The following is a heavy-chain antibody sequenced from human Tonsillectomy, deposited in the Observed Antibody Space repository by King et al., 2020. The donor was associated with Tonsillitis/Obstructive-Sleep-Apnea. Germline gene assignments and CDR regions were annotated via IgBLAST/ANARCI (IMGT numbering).Heavy chain of an antibody. CDR3: ARPVDPWALAAVDL. Sequence: LVPSGAAVNQPGESLKLSCAGSGSSFTDYWVAWVRQMPGKGLEWMGIIYPDDSDTRYSPSFQGPFTLSADKSISTAYLPWSRLKASDTARDYCARPVDPWALAAVDLGGPGTRGSV. D-gene: IGHD4-23*01. CDR2: IYPDDSDT. J-gene: IGHJ3*01. V-gene: IGHV5-51*03. CDR1: GSSFTDYW.